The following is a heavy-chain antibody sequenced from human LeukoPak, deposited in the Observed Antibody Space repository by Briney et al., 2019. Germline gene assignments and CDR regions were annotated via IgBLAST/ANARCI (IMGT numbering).Heavy chain of an antibody. CDR2: ISSSSSCI. D-gene: IGHD6-19*01. CDR1: GFTFSSYS. V-gene: IGHV3-21*04. J-gene: IGHJ4*02. CDR3: ARVISVAGYDY. Sequence: GGSLRLSCAASGFTFSSYSMNWVRQAPGKGLEWVSSISSSSSCIYYADSVKGRFTISRDNARNSLYLQMNSLRAEDTALYYCARVISVAGYDYWGQGTLVTVSS.